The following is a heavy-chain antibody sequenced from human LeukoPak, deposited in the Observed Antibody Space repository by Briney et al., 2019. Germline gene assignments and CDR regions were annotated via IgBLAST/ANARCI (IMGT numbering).Heavy chain of an antibody. Sequence: GGSLRLSCAASGFTFSSYAMSWVRQAPGKGLEWVSAISGSGGSTYYADSVKGRFTISRDNSKNTRYLQVTSLRAEDTAVYYCAKGRRFLEWLLNWGQGTLVTVSS. CDR2: ISGSGGST. V-gene: IGHV3-23*01. J-gene: IGHJ4*02. D-gene: IGHD3-3*01. CDR3: AKGRRFLEWLLN. CDR1: GFTFSSYA.